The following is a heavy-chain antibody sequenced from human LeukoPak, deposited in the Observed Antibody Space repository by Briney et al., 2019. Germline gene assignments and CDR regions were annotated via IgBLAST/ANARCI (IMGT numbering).Heavy chain of an antibody. J-gene: IGHJ4*02. CDR3: ARGTYCSGGSCYSFDY. D-gene: IGHD2-15*01. CDR2: ISSSSSYI. V-gene: IGHV3-21*01. CDR1: GFTFSSYS. Sequence: GGSLRLSCAASGFTFSSYSMNWVRQAPGKGQEWVSSISSSSSYIYYADSVKGRFTISRDNAKNSLYLQMNSLRAEDTAVYYCARGTYCSGGSCYSFDYWGQGTLVTVSS.